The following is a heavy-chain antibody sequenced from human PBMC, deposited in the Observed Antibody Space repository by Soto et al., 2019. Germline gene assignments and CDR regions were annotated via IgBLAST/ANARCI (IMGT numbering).Heavy chain of an antibody. CDR3: ANRGREGLYYDFWSGPTNWFDP. Sequence: GESLKISCAASGFTFSSYAMSWVRQAPGKGLEWVTLISGSVGSTYYADSVKGRFTISRDNSKNTLFLQMNSLRAEDTAVYYCANRGREGLYYDFWSGPTNWFDPWGQGTLVTVSS. CDR2: ISGSVGST. J-gene: IGHJ5*02. CDR1: GFTFSSYA. V-gene: IGHV3-23*01. D-gene: IGHD3-3*01.